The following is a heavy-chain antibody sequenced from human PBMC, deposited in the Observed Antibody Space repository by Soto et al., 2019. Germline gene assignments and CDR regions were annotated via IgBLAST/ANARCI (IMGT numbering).Heavy chain of an antibody. J-gene: IGHJ6*02. CDR1: GFTFSSYG. CDR2: ISYDGSNK. CDR3: ANDRFRPDHGMDV. Sequence: QVQLVESGGGVVQPGRSLRLSCAASGFTFSSYGMHWVRQAPGKGLEWVAVISYDGSNKYYADSVKGRFTISRDNSKNKLYLQMNSLRAEDTAVYYCANDRFRPDHGMDVWGQGSTVTVSS. D-gene: IGHD3-10*01. V-gene: IGHV3-30*18.